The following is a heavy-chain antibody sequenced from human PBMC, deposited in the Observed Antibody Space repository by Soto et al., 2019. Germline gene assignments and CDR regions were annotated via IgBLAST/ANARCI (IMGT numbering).Heavy chain of an antibody. V-gene: IGHV4-30-4*01. CDR2: IHSSGSI. D-gene: IGHD3-22*01. J-gene: IGHJ1*01. CDR3: ARDLDGLHDDTSGPFPRPG. Sequence: LSLTCTVSGGSISSDDYYWGWIRQAPGRGLEWIGYIHSSGSIYYNPSLKIRATMSIDTAGNQFSLKVSSVTVADTAVYYCARDLDGLHDDTSGPFPRPGWGQGTLVTVS. CDR1: GGSISSDDYY.